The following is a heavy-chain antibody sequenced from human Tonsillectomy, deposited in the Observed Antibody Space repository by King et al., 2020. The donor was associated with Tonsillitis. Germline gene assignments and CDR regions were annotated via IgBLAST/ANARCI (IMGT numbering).Heavy chain of an antibody. Sequence: VQLVESGGGLVQPGRSLRLSCTASGFTFGDYAMSWVRQAPGKGLEWVGFIRGKIYGGTTEYAASVKGRFTISRDDSKTIAYLQMNSLKTEDTAVYYCTRDSGSVFYDVDYMDVRGKGTTVTVSS. CDR1: GFTFGDYA. V-gene: IGHV3-49*04. D-gene: IGHD2/OR15-2a*01. CDR3: TRDSGSVFYDVDYMDV. CDR2: IRGKIYGGTT. J-gene: IGHJ6*03.